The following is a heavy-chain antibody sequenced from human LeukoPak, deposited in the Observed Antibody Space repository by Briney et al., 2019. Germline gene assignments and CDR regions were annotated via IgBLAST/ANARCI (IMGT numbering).Heavy chain of an antibody. CDR1: GFSLSEYG. V-gene: IGHV3-30*02. CDR3: AKDPVNHCASSVCYGLQS. D-gene: IGHD3-22*01. Sequence: GGSLRLSCVASGFSLSEYGIHWVRQAPGKGLEWLSFIRYDDSEYYADSVKGRFATSRDNSKNTLFLQMHSLRSEDTAVYYCAKDPVNHCASSVCYGLQSWGQGTLVIVSS. CDR2: IRYDDSE. J-gene: IGHJ5*02.